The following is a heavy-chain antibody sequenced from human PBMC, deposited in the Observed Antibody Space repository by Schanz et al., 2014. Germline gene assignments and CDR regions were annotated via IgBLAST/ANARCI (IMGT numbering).Heavy chain of an antibody. CDR3: AKSDAFDI. Sequence: EVQLVESGGGLVQPGGSLRLSCAASGFTFSSYAMSWVRQAPGKGLEWVSSFNDGGVNKYYADSVKGRFTISRDNAKNSLYLQMNSLRAEDTAVYYCAKSDAFDIWGQGTLVTVSS. J-gene: IGHJ3*02. CDR1: GFTFSSYA. CDR2: FNDGGVNK. V-gene: IGHV3-23*04.